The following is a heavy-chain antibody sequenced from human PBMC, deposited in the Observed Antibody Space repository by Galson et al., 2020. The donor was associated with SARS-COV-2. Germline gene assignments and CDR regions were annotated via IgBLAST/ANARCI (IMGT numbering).Heavy chain of an antibody. Sequence: SETLSLTCAVYGGSFSGYYWSWIRQPPGKGLEWIGEINHSGSTNYNPSLKSRVTISVDTSKNQFSLKLSSVTAADTAVYYCARGHVSSGYYYRGFRATEYFQHWGQGTLVTVSS. CDR3: ARGHVSSGYYYRGFRATEYFQH. CDR1: GGSFSGYY. D-gene: IGHD3-22*01. J-gene: IGHJ1*01. V-gene: IGHV4-34*01. CDR2: INHSGST.